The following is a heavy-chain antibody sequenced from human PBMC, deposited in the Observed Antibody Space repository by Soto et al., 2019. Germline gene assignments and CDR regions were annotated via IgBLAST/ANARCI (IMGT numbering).Heavy chain of an antibody. V-gene: IGHV4-38-2*02. J-gene: IGHJ6*02. CDR1: GFPISSTYS. D-gene: IGHD6-6*01. Sequence: SETLSLTCLVSGFPISSTYSWGWIRQPPGKGLEWIGSISHSGTTSYSPSLTSRVSISVDTSKNQVSLKLTSVTAADTAVYFCARGSSSTYYYYYGMDVWGQGTTVTVSS. CDR3: ARGSSSTYYYYYGMDV. CDR2: ISHSGTT.